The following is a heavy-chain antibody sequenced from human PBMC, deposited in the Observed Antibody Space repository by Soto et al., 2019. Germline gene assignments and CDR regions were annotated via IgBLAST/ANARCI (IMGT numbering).Heavy chain of an antibody. V-gene: IGHV4-59*01. CDR1: GDSLRGDY. D-gene: IGHD3-9*01. CDR2: FYSSGST. J-gene: IGHJ6*02. Sequence: SATLSLSCTVSGDSLRGDYWSGIRQTPGKGLEWIGYFYSSGSTNYNPSLKSRVTISVDTSKNQFSLKLSSVTAADTAVYYCARDLTYFDILTGYERYYGMDVWGQGTTVT. CDR3: ARDLTYFDILTGYERYYGMDV.